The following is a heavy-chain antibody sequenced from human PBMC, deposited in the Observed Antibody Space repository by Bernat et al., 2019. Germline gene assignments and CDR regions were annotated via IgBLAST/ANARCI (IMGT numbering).Heavy chain of an antibody. J-gene: IGHJ3*02. CDR3: ARGARDIAAPHHDAFDI. D-gene: IGHD6-6*01. CDR2: ISSSGSTI. Sequence: EVQLVESGGGLVQPGGSLRLSCAASGFTFSSYGMNWVRQAPGKGLEWVSYISSSGSTIYYADSVKGRFTISRDNAKNSLYLQMNSLRAEDTAVYYCARGARDIAAPHHDAFDIWGQGTMVTVSS. V-gene: IGHV3-48*03. CDR1: GFTFSSYG.